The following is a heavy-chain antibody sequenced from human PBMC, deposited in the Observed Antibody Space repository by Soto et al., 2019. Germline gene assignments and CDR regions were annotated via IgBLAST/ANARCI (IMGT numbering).Heavy chain of an antibody. Sequence: EVQLVESGGGLVKPGGSLRLSCAASGFTFSSYSMNWVRQAPGKGLEWVSSISSSSSYIYYADSVKGRFTISRDNAKKSLYLQMNSLGAEDTAVYYCAIDMAIGFDIWGQGTMVTVSS. CDR3: AIDMAIGFDI. J-gene: IGHJ3*02. CDR1: GFTFSSYS. V-gene: IGHV3-21*01. CDR2: ISSSSSYI. D-gene: IGHD3-10*01.